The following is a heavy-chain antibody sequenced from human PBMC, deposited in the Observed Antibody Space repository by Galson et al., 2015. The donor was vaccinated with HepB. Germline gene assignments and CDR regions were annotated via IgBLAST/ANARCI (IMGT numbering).Heavy chain of an antibody. CDR3: AKDGIMVSNNPYQLHF. J-gene: IGHJ4*02. Sequence: SLRLSCAASGFTFSRYAMTWVRQAPGKGLEWISSITSNGGRTFYTNSVKGRFTIPRDNSRNTVVLQLSSLGPEDTAVYYCAKDGIMVSNNPYQLHFWGQGTLVSVSS. CDR2: ITSNGGRT. CDR1: GFTFSRYA. V-gene: IGHV3-23*01. D-gene: IGHD2-8*01.